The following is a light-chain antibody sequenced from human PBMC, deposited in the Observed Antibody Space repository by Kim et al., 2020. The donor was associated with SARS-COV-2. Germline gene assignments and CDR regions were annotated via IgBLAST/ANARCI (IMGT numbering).Light chain of an antibody. Sequence: DIVLTQSPGTLSLSPGERATLSCRASQSVSSNYLAWYQQKPGQAPRLLFYGASRRATGIPDRFSGSGSATDFTLTISRLEPEDSAVYYCQQYGSSPGTFGPGTKVDIK. CDR3: QQYGSSPGT. V-gene: IGKV3-20*01. CDR1: QSVSSNY. J-gene: IGKJ1*01. CDR2: GAS.